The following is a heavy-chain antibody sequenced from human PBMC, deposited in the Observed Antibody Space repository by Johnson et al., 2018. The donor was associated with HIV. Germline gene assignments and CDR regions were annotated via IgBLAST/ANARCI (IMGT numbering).Heavy chain of an antibody. CDR1: GFTFSSYD. Sequence: VQLVESGGGLVQPGGSLRLSCAASGFTFSSYDMHWVRQATGKGLEWVSGISWNSGSIGYADSVKGRFTISRDNAKNSLYLQMNSLRAEDTALYYCAKDMSSSWYRGAFDIWGQGTMVTVSS. CDR3: AKDMSSSWYRGAFDI. D-gene: IGHD6-13*01. J-gene: IGHJ3*02. CDR2: ISWNSGSI. V-gene: IGHV3-9*01.